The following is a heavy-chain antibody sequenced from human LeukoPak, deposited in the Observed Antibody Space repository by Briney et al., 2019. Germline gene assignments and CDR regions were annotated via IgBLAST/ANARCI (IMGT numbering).Heavy chain of an antibody. J-gene: IGHJ4*02. CDR2: ISSSSSYI. D-gene: IGHD5-12*01. CDR1: GFTFSSYS. V-gene: IGHV3-21*01. Sequence: GGSLRLSCAASGFTFSSYSMNWVRQAPGKGLEWVSSISSSSSYIYYADSVKGRFTISRDNAKNSLYLQMNSLRAEDTAEYYCARDELNKVATIPYYFDYWGQGTLVTVSS. CDR3: ARDELNKVATIPYYFDY.